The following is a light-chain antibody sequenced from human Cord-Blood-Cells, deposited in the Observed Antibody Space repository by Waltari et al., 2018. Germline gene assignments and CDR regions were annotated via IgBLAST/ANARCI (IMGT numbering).Light chain of an antibody. V-gene: IGKV3-11*01. J-gene: IGKJ2*01. CDR1: QSVSRY. CDR2: DAS. CDR3: QQRSSYT. Sequence: EIVLTQSPGTLSLSPGDRATLSCRASQSVSRYLAWYQQKPGQAPRLLIYDASNRATGIPARFSGSGSGTDFTLTISSLEPEDFAVYYCQQRSSYTFGQGTKLEIK.